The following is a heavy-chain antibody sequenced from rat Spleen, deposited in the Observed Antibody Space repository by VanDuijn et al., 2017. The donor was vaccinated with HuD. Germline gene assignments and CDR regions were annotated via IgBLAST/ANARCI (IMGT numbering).Heavy chain of an antibody. CDR1: GFTFSDYY. J-gene: IGHJ2*01. V-gene: IGHV5-22*01. CDR3: ARRGSGDY. CDR2: ISYEGIST. Sequence: EVQLVESGGGLVQPGRSLKLSCAASGFTFSDYYMAWVRQAPKKGLEWVASISYEGISTYYGDSVKGRFTISRDNAKSTLYLQMNSLRSEDTATYYCARRGSGDYWGQGVMVTVSS.